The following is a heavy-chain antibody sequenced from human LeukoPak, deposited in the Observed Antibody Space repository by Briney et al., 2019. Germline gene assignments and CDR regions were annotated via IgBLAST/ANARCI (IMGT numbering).Heavy chain of an antibody. Sequence: SQTLSLTCTVSGGSISSGDYYWSWIRQPPGKGLEWIGYVYYSGSPYYNPSLKSRVTISVDTSKNQFSLKLSSVTAADTAVYYCARDPITMVRGVIPHSDYWGQGTLVTVSS. CDR1: GGSISSGDYY. CDR3: ARDPITMVRGVIPHSDY. V-gene: IGHV4-30-4*08. CDR2: VYYSGSP. J-gene: IGHJ4*02. D-gene: IGHD3-10*01.